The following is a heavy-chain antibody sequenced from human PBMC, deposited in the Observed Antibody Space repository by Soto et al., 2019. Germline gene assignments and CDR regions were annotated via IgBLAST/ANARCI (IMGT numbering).Heavy chain of an antibody. V-gene: IGHV4-61*01. J-gene: IGHJ4*02. CDR1: GGSVSNKTYY. D-gene: IGHD4-17*01. Sequence: KPXATLSLTCSVSGGSVSNKTYYWSWIRQPPGKRLEWIGYVYYSGTTNYNPSLKSRVTISVDLSKNQFSLRLSSVTTADTALYYCARTTAVPNTLRSRYFFDYWGQGTLVTVSS. CDR3: ARTTAVPNTLRSRYFFDY. CDR2: VYYSGTT.